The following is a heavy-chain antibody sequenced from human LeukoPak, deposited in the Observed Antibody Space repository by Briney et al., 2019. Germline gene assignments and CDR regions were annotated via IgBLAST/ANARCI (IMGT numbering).Heavy chain of an antibody. CDR3: ACLGQDYGPFFDY. CDR2: ISSSSSYI. V-gene: IGHV3-21*01. Sequence: GGSLRLSCAASGFTFSSYSMNWVRQAPGQGLEWVSSISSSSSYIYYADSVKGRFTISRDNAKNSLYLQMNSLRAEDTAVYYCACLGQDYGPFFDYWGQGTLVTVSS. J-gene: IGHJ4*02. D-gene: IGHD4-17*01. CDR1: GFTFSSYS.